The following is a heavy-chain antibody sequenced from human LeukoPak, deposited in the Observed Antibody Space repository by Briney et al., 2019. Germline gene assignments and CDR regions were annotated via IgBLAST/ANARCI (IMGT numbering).Heavy chain of an antibody. CDR2: IYSGGST. CDR3: ARDSGSYSYDY. V-gene: IGHV3-66*02. J-gene: IGHJ4*02. D-gene: IGHD1-26*01. Sequence: PGGSLRLSCAASGFTVSSNYMSWVRQALGEGLEWVSVIYSGGSTYYADSVKGRFTISRDKSKNTLYLQMNSLRAEDTAVYYCARDSGSYSYDYWGQGTLVTVSS. CDR1: GFTVSSNY.